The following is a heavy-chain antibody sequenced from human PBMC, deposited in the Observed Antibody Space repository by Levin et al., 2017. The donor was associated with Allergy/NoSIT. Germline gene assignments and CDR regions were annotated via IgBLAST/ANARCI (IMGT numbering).Heavy chain of an antibody. Sequence: PSETLSLSCTVSGGSISSGGYYWSWIRQHPGKGLEWIGYIYYSGSTYYNPFLKSRVTISVDTSKNQFSLKLSSVTAADTAVYYCACYHYYGSGRYDYWGQGTLVTVSS. J-gene: IGHJ4*02. CDR3: ACYHYYGSGRYDY. D-gene: IGHD3-10*01. CDR2: IYYSGST. V-gene: IGHV4-31*03. CDR1: GGSISSGGYY.